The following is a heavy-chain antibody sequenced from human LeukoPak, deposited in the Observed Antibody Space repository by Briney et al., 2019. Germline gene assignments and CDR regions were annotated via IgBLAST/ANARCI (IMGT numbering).Heavy chain of an antibody. J-gene: IGHJ3*01. Sequence: SETLSLTCSVPGGSISSFHWSWIRQSPGEGLEWIGYLYNSGNTRYNPSLKSRVTISVDMAKSQFSLTLTSVTTADTALYYCARNPVAVADAFDLWGQGKMVIVSS. D-gene: IGHD6-19*01. V-gene: IGHV4-59*01. CDR2: LYNSGNT. CDR1: GGSISSFH. CDR3: ARNPVAVADAFDL.